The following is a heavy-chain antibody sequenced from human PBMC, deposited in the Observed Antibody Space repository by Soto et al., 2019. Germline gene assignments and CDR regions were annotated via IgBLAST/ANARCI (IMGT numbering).Heavy chain of an antibody. CDR3: AKYPGVKVSSGRPCYFDY. CDR2: ISGSGGST. Sequence: GGSLRLSCAASGFTFSSYGMSWVRQAPGKGLEWVSAISGSGGSTYYADSVKGRFTISRDNSKNTLYLQMNSLRAEDTAVLYFAKYPGVKVSSGRPCYFDYWGQGTLVTVSS. D-gene: IGHD3-3*01. CDR1: GFTFSSYG. V-gene: IGHV3-23*01. J-gene: IGHJ4*02.